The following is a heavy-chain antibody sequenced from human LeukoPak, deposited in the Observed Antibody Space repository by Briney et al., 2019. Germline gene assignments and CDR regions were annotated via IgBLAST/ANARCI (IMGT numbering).Heavy chain of an antibody. J-gene: IGHJ6*04. V-gene: IGHV1-69*13. CDR1: GGTFSSYA. D-gene: IGHD6-13*01. Sequence: ASVKVSCKASGGTFSSYAISWVRQAPGQGLEWMGGIIPIVGTANYAQKFQGRVTITAAESTSTAYMELSSLRSEDTAVYYCARAQQQLTSYYGMDVWGKGTTVTVSS. CDR2: IIPIVGTA. CDR3: ARAQQQLTSYYGMDV.